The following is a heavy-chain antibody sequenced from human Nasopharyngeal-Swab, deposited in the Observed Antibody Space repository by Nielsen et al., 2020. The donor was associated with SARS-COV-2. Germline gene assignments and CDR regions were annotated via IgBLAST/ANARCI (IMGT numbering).Heavy chain of an antibody. V-gene: IGHV4-34*01. Sequence: GSLRLSCTVSGGSISGYYWSWIRQPPGKGLEWIGEINHSGSTNYNPSLKSRVTISVDTSKNQFSLKLSSVTAADTAVYYCARGPYSSSWYDYYGMDVWGQGTTVTVSS. CDR2: INHSGST. CDR1: GGSISGYY. D-gene: IGHD6-13*01. CDR3: ARGPYSSSWYDYYGMDV. J-gene: IGHJ6*02.